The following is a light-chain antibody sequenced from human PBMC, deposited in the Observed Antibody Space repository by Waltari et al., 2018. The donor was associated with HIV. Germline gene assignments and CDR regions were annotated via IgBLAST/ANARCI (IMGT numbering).Light chain of an antibody. V-gene: IGKV2-28*01. CDR1: QSLLHTNGYNY. J-gene: IGKJ2*01. CDR3: MQGLQTSYT. Sequence: DFVLPQSPLSLPVTPGQPASIPCRSSQSLLHTNGYNYLDWYLQKPGQSPQLLICLGSNRASGVPDRFSGSGSGTDFTLKISRVEAEDVGFYYCMQGLQTSYTFGQGTKVEIK. CDR2: LGS.